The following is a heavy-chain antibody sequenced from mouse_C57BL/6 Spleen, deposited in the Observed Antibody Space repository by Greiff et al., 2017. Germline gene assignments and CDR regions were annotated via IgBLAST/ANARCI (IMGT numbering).Heavy chain of an antibody. D-gene: IGHD1-1*01. CDR1: GYTFTSYW. V-gene: IGHV1-74*01. CDR3: AITDGSSYFDY. Sequence: QVQLQQPGAELVKPGASVKVSCTASGYTFTSYWMHWVQQRPGQGLEWIGSIHPSDSDTNYNQKFKGKATLTVDKSSSTAYMQLSSLTSEDSAVYYCAITDGSSYFDYWGQGTTLTVSS. CDR2: IHPSDSDT. J-gene: IGHJ2*01.